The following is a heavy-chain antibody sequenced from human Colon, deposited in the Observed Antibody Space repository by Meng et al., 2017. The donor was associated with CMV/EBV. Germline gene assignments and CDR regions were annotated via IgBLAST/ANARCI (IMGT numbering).Heavy chain of an antibody. CDR2: IYYSGTT. J-gene: IGHJ5*02. Sequence: QVHLQESGPGLVKPSQTLSLTCTGSGGSISSADYWWSWIRQPPGKGLEWIAYIYYSGTTYYNPSLQSRVTISVDTSKNQFSLKLSSMTAADTAVYYCARYCSGGSCYNWFDPWGQGTLVTVSS. CDR3: ARYCSGGSCYNWFDP. D-gene: IGHD2-15*01. CDR1: GGSISSADYW. V-gene: IGHV4-30-4*08.